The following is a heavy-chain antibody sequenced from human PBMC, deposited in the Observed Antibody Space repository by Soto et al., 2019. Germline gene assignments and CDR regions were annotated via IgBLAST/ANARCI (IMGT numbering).Heavy chain of an antibody. CDR3: ARVTFTPNWFDS. CDR2: IYHSGTT. D-gene: IGHD3-16*01. Sequence: SETLSLTCAVSGDSISSGFHWAWIRQPPGKGLEWVASIYHSGTTYYNPSLTSRVTISVDTSKNQFSLKLSSVTAADSAVYFCARVTFTPNWFDSWGQGILVTVSS. J-gene: IGHJ5*01. V-gene: IGHV4-38-2*01. CDR1: GDSISSGFH.